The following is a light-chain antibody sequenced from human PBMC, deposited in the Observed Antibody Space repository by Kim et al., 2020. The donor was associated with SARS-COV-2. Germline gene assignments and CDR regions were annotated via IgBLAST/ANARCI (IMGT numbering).Light chain of an antibody. CDR2: KAS. Sequence: DTLVTQSPSTLSASVGDRVTIVCRASQSINNWLAWYQQKPGKAPKLLIYKASSLASGVPSRFSGSGSGTEFSLTISSLQPDDFAIYYCQQYNSYSSWTFGQGTKLEI. CDR1: QSINNW. V-gene: IGKV1-5*03. CDR3: QQYNSYSSWT. J-gene: IGKJ1*01.